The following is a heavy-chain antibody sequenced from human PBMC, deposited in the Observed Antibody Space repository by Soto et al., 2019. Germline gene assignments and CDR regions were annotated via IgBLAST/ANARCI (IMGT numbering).Heavy chain of an antibody. CDR3: VRGAYCSGGSCSAFDI. V-gene: IGHV4-31*03. CDR1: GGSISSGGYY. J-gene: IGHJ3*02. Sequence: SETLSLTCTVSGGSISSGGYYWSWQRQHPGKGLEWIGYIYYSGSTYYNPSLKSRVTISVDTSKNQFSLKLSSVTAADTAVYYCVRGAYCSGGSCSAFDIWGQGTMVTVSS. D-gene: IGHD2-15*01. CDR2: IYYSGST.